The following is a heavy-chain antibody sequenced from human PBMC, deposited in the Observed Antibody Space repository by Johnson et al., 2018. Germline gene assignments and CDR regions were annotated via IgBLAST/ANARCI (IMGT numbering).Heavy chain of an antibody. Sequence: QVQLVESGGGVVQPGRSLRLSCAASGFTFSSYAMHWVRQAPGKGLEWVAVISYDGSNKYYADSVEGRFTISRDNSKNTLYLQMNSLSPEDSAVYYCAKCIGYCRGSSCYSHYYGMDVWGQGTTVTVSS. CDR3: AKCIGYCRGSSCYSHYYGMDV. CDR1: GFTFSSYA. D-gene: IGHD2-15*01. J-gene: IGHJ6*02. CDR2: ISYDGSNK. V-gene: IGHV3-30-3*01.